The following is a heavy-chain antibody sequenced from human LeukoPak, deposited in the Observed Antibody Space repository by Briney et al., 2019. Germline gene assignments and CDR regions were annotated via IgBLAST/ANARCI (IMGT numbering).Heavy chain of an antibody. D-gene: IGHD4-23*01. Sequence: SETLSLTCAVSGYSISSGYYWGWIRQPPGKGLEGIGSVYYSGSTNYNPSLKSRVTISVDTSKTQFSLNLRSVTTADTGVYYCARHTDYGGNSRWFVPWGQGNLVTVSS. CDR2: VYYSGST. J-gene: IGHJ5*02. CDR1: GYSISSGYY. CDR3: ARHTDYGGNSRWFVP. V-gene: IGHV4-38-2*01.